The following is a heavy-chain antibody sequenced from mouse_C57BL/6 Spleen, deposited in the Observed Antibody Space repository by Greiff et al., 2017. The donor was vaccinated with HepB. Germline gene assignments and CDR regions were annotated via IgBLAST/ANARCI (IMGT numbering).Heavy chain of an antibody. D-gene: IGHD1-1*01. Sequence: EVQWVESGGGLVQSGRSLRLSCATSGFTFSDFYMEWVRQAPGKGLEWIAASRNKANDYTTEYSASVKGRFIVSRDTSQSILYLQMNALRAEDTAIYYCARDLPYYYGSNAMDYWGQGTSVTVSS. J-gene: IGHJ4*01. V-gene: IGHV7-1*01. CDR3: ARDLPYYYGSNAMDY. CDR1: GFTFSDFY. CDR2: SRNKANDYTT.